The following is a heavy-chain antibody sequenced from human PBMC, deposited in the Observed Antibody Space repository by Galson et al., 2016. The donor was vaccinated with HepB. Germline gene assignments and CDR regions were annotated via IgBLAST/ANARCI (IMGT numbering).Heavy chain of an antibody. CDR3: AKLDCGRDCPRDD. J-gene: IGHJ4*02. Sequence: SLRLSCAAPGFTFSSYWMHWVRQAPGKGLEWVAVISYDGGDKQYADSVKGRFTVSRDNSKNTLFLQMNSLRVEDTAVYYCAKLDCGRDCPRDDWGQGTLVTVSS. V-gene: IGHV3-30*18. CDR2: ISYDGGDK. D-gene: IGHD2-21*02. CDR1: GFTFSSYW.